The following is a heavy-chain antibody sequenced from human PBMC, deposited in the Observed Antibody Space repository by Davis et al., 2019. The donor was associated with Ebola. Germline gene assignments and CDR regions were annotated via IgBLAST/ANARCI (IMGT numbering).Heavy chain of an antibody. J-gene: IGHJ3*02. Sequence: SETLSLTCTVSGGSISSYYWSWIRPPPGKGLAWIGSTYYRGSTNYNPSRKSRVTTPVDTSKNPFSLKLSSVTAADTAVYYCAREAYYYDRSGYNKGAFDIWGQGTMVTVSS. CDR3: AREAYYYDRSGYNKGAFDI. V-gene: IGHV4-59*01. D-gene: IGHD3-22*01. CDR2: TYYRGST. CDR1: GGSISSYY.